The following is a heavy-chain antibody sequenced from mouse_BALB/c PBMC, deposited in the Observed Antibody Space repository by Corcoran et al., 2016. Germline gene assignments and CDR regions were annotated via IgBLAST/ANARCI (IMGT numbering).Heavy chain of an antibody. CDR1: GYTFTSYV. V-gene: IGHV1S136*01. CDR2: INPYNDGT. D-gene: IGHD1-2*01. J-gene: IGHJ3*01. CDR3: AREGITTATGFAY. Sequence: EVQLQQSGPELVKPGASVKMSCKASGYTFTSYVMHWVKQKPGQGLEWIGYINPYNDGTKYNEKFKGKATLTSDKASSTSYMELSSLTSEDSAVYYWAREGITTATGFAYWGQGTLVTVS.